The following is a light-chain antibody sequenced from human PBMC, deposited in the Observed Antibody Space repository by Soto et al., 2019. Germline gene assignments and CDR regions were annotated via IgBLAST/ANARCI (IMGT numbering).Light chain of an antibody. V-gene: IGLV2-18*02. CDR1: SSDVGSYNR. Sequence: QSALTQPPSVSGSPGQSVAISCTGTSSDVGSYNRVSWYQQPPCAAPKLMIYEVSNRPSGVPDRFSGSKSGNTASLTISLLQSEDEADYYCNSYTGSSTYVFGTGTKVTVL. CDR2: EVS. CDR3: NSYTGSSTYV. J-gene: IGLJ1*01.